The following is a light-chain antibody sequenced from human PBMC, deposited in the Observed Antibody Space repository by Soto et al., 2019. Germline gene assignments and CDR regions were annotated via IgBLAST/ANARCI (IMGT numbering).Light chain of an antibody. J-gene: IGKJ1*01. V-gene: IGKV3-15*01. CDR1: QSVSSN. CDR2: GAS. Sequence: EIVMTQSPATLSVSPGGRVTLSCRASQSVSSNLAWYQQKPGQAPRLLVYGASTRATGIPARFSGSGSGTEFTLIISSLQSEDFAVYFCQQYNNWPETFGQGTKVDIK. CDR3: QQYNNWPET.